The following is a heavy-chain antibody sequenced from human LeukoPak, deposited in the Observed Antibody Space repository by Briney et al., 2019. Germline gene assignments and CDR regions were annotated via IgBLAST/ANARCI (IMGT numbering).Heavy chain of an antibody. D-gene: IGHD2-15*01. Sequence: ASVKVSCKASGGTFSSYAISWVRQAPGQGLEWMGGIIPIFGTANYARKFQGRVTITTDESTSTAYMELSSLRSEDTAVYYCARGNTQYYYYMDVWGKGTTVTVSS. J-gene: IGHJ6*03. CDR2: IIPIFGTA. CDR3: ARGNTQYYYYMDV. CDR1: GGTFSSYA. V-gene: IGHV1-69*05.